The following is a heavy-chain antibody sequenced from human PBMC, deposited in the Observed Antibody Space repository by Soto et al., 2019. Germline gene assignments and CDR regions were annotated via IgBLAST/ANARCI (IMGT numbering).Heavy chain of an antibody. CDR2: ISYDGSNE. CDR3: ARDQSEYYYYSMDV. D-gene: IGHD6-6*01. Sequence: LRLSCAASGFPFSTYAIHWVRQAPGKGLEWVAVISYDGSNEYYADSVKGRFTISRDNSKNTVYLQMNSLRAEDTAVYYCARDQSEYYYYSMDVWGQGTTVTVSS. CDR1: GFPFSTYA. V-gene: IGHV3-30-3*01. J-gene: IGHJ6*02.